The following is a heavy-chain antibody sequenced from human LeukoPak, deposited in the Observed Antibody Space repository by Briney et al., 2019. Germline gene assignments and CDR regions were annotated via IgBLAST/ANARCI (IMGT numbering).Heavy chain of an antibody. CDR3: ARANIVVVTAIQGGYYYYMDV. D-gene: IGHD2-21*02. Sequence: ASVKVSCKASGYTFTGYYMHWVRQAPGQGLEWMGWINPNSGGTNYARKFQGRVTMTRDTSISTAYMELSRLRSDDTAVYYCARANIVVVTAIQGGYYYYMDVWDKGTTVTVSS. CDR1: GYTFTGYY. J-gene: IGHJ6*03. V-gene: IGHV1-2*02. CDR2: INPNSGGT.